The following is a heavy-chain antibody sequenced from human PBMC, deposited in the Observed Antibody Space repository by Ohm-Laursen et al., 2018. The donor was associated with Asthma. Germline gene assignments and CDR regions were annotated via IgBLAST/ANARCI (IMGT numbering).Heavy chain of an antibody. Sequence: SLRLSCAASGFTFGDYAMSWFRQAPGKGLEWVGFIRSKAYGGTTEYAASVKGRFTISRDDSKSIAYLQMNSLKTEDTAVYYCAKDVAGRPNSGYYPVFDYWGQGTLVTVSS. J-gene: IGHJ4*02. CDR3: AKDVAGRPNSGYYPVFDY. CDR1: GFTFGDYA. D-gene: IGHD3-22*01. CDR2: IRSKAYGGTT. V-gene: IGHV3-49*03.